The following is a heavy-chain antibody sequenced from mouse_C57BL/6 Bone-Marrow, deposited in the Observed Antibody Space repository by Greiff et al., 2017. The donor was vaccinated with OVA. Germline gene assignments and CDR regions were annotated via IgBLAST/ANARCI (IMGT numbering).Heavy chain of an antibody. V-gene: IGHV3-6*01. J-gene: IGHJ1*03. CDR2: ISYDGSN. CDR1: GYSITSGYY. D-gene: IGHD1-1*01. Sequence: VQLQQSGPGLVKPSQSLSLTCSVTGYSITSGYYWNWLRQFPGNKLEWMGYISYDGSNNYNPSLKNRISITRDTSKNQFFLKLNSVTTEDTATYYCARGDTTVVGDWYFDVWGTGTTVTVSS. CDR3: ARGDTTVVGDWYFDV.